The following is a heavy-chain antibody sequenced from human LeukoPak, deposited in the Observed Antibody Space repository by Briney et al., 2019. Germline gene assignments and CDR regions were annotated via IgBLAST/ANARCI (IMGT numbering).Heavy chain of an antibody. Sequence: GGSLRLSCAASGFTFSSYAMSWVRQAPGKGLEWVSVISGSGGTTHYADSVKGRFTISRDNSKNTLYLQVNSLGAEDTAVYYCARDPKFFDYWGQGTQVTVSS. CDR2: ISGSGGTT. CDR1: GFTFSSYA. J-gene: IGHJ4*02. V-gene: IGHV3-23*01. CDR3: ARDPKFFDY.